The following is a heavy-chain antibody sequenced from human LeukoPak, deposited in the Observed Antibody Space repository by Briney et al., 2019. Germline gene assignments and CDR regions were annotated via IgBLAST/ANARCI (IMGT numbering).Heavy chain of an antibody. J-gene: IGHJ4*02. CDR2: ISSSSSYI. CDR1: GFTFSSYS. V-gene: IGHV3-21*01. D-gene: IGHD3-16*02. CDR3: ARDLKREMITFGGVNVTNPTSDY. Sequence: PGRSLRLSCAASGFTFSSYSMNWVRQAPGRGLEWVSSISSSSSYIFYADSVKGRFSISRENAKNSLYLQMNSLRAEDTAVYYCARDLKREMITFGGVNVTNPTSDYWGQGTLVTASS.